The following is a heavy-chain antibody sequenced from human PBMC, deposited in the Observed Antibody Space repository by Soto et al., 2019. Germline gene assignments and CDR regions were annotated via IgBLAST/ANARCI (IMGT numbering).Heavy chain of an antibody. CDR1: GGSFSGYY. D-gene: IGHD6-19*01. CDR3: ARGRLPGTAVAARSYYYYGMDV. Sequence: SETLSLTCSVYGGSFSGYYWSWIRQPPGKGLECIGEIDHSGSTNYNPSIKSRVTISVDTSKNQFSLRLSSVTAADTAVYYCARGRLPGTAVAARSYYYYGMDVWGQGTTVTVSS. V-gene: IGHV4-34*01. J-gene: IGHJ6*02. CDR2: IDHSGST.